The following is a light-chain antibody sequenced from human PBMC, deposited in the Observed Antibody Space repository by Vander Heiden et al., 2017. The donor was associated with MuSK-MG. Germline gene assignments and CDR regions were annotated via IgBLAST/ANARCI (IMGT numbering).Light chain of an antibody. CDR1: TLAKQY. CDR2: KDT. Sequence: ELTQPPSVSVSPGQTARITCSGDTLAKQYAYWYQQKPGQAPRWVREKDTARPSGIPERVSGSSSGKKVILIISGVQAEDESDEDCQYADRRGTEVFGSGNKVTVL. CDR3: QYADRRGTEV. J-gene: IGLJ1*01. V-gene: IGLV3-25*03.